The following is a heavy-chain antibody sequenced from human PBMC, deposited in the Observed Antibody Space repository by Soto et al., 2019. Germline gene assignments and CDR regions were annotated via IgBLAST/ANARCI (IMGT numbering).Heavy chain of an antibody. D-gene: IGHD3-10*01. CDR3: AHRRSTMVRGVDWFDP. J-gene: IGHJ5*02. CDR2: IYWDDDK. V-gene: IGHV2-5*02. Sequence: QITLKESGPTLVKPTQTLTLTCTFSGFSLSTSGVGVGWIRQPPGKALEWLALIYWDDDKRYSPSLKSRLTITXXHXKXLVVLTMTNMDPVDTATYYCAHRRSTMVRGVDWFDPWGQGTLVTVSS. CDR1: GFSLSTSGVG.